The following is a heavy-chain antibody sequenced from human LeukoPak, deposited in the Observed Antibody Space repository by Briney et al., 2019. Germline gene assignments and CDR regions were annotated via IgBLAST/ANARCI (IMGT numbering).Heavy chain of an antibody. D-gene: IGHD1/OR15-1a*01. CDR2: ISGSGDST. CDR1: GFTFSSYA. V-gene: IGHV3-23*01. J-gene: IGHJ4*02. CDR3: AKRAPVAAAGTGRYFDY. Sequence: PGGSLRLSCAASGFTFSSYAMSWVRQAPGKGLEWVSAISGSGDSTYYADSVRGRFTISRDNSKNTLYLQMNSLRAEDTAVYYCAKRAPVAAAGTGRYFDYWGQGTLVTVSS.